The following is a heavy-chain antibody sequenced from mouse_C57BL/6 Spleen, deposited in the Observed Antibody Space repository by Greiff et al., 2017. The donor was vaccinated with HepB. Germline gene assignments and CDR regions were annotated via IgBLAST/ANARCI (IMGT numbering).Heavy chain of an antibody. Sequence: QVQLKESGAELVRPGASVTLSCKASGYTFTDYEMHWVKQTPVHGLEWIGAIDPETGGTAYNQKFKGKAILTADKSSSTAYMELRSLTSEDSAVYYCTRWGSNYLYYAMDYWGQGTSVTVSS. J-gene: IGHJ4*01. V-gene: IGHV1-15*01. CDR1: GYTFTDYE. CDR3: TRWGSNYLYYAMDY. CDR2: IDPETGGT. D-gene: IGHD2-5*01.